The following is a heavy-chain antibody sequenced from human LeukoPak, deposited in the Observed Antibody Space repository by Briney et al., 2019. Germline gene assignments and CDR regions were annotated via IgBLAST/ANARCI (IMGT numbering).Heavy chain of an antibody. CDR3: ARYIVSYPHDAFDI. CDR1: GGSISSYY. J-gene: IGHJ3*02. Sequence: PSETLSLTCTVSGGSISSYYWSWIRQPPGKGLEWIGYICYSGSTSYNPSLKSRVTISVDTSKKQFSLKLSSVTAADTAFYYCARYIVSYPHDAFDIWGQGTMVTVSS. D-gene: IGHD1-26*01. CDR2: ICYSGST. V-gene: IGHV4-59*01.